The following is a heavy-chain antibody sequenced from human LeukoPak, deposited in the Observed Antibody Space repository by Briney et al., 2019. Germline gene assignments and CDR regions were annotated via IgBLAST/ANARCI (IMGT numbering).Heavy chain of an antibody. J-gene: IGHJ1*01. V-gene: IGHV4-59*12. CDR2: IYYSGRT. CDR1: GGSISTNY. Sequence: PSETLSLTCTVFGGSISTNYWSWIRQPPGKGLEWIGYIYYSGRTNYNPSLKSRVTISIDTSKNQFSLKLSSVTAADTAVYYCASFYYYDSSGYYPEYFQHWGQGTLVTVSS. CDR3: ASFYYYDSSGYYPEYFQH. D-gene: IGHD3-22*01.